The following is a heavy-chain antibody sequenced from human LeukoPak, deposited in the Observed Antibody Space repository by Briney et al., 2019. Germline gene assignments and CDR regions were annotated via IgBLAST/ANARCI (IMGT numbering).Heavy chain of an antibody. CDR3: AKDRGMITFGGVIVLDAFDI. J-gene: IGHJ3*02. CDR2: IKEDESEK. D-gene: IGHD3-16*02. V-gene: IGHV3-7*03. Sequence: GGSLRLSCAVSGFTFSSYWMSWVRQAPGNGPEWVANIKEDESEKNYVDSVKGRFTISRDNAKNSLYLQMNSLRAEDMALYYCAKDRGMITFGGVIVLDAFDIWGQGTMVTVSS. CDR1: GFTFSSYW.